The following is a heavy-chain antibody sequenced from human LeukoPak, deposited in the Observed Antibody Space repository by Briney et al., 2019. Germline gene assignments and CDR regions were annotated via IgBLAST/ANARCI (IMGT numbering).Heavy chain of an antibody. CDR3: ARGRWVRGVAVDY. CDR2: IYYSGST. V-gene: IGHV4-30-4*01. CDR1: GGSISSGDYY. J-gene: IGHJ4*02. D-gene: IGHD3-10*01. Sequence: SQTLSLTCTVSGGSISSGDYYWSWIRQPPGKGLEWIGCIYYSGSTYYNPSLKSRVTISVDTSKNQFSLKLSSVTAADTAVYYCARGRWVRGVAVDYWGQGTLVTVSS.